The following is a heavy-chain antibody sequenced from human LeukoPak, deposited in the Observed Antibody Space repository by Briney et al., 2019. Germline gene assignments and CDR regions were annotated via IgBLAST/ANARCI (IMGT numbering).Heavy chain of an antibody. Sequence: SETLSLTCAVYGGSFSGYYWSWIRQPPGKGLEWIGEINHSGSTNYNPSLKSRVTISVDTSKNQFSLKLTSVTAADTAVYYCARGLFLVCSGGSCYSGNWFDPWGQGTLVTVSS. J-gene: IGHJ5*02. CDR1: GGSFSGYY. D-gene: IGHD2-15*01. CDR2: INHSGST. V-gene: IGHV4-34*01. CDR3: ARGLFLVCSGGSCYSGNWFDP.